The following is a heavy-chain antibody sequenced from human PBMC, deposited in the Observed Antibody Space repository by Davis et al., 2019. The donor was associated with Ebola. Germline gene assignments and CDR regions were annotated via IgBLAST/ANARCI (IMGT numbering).Heavy chain of an antibody. Sequence: GESLKISCAASGFTLSTNYMIWVRQTPEKGLEWVSVIYKSGNAYYPESLKGRFTVSRDASKNTLFLQVKSPRTEDTAMYYCARVDYSNHGACFDHWGQGSLVTVSS. D-gene: IGHD4-11*01. J-gene: IGHJ4*02. CDR3: ARVDYSNHGACFDH. V-gene: IGHV3-66*03. CDR2: IYKSGNA. CDR1: GFTLSTNY.